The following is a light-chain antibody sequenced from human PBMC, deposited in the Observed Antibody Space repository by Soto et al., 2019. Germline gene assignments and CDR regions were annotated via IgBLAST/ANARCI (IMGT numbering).Light chain of an antibody. J-gene: IGKJ2*01. CDR2: GAY. CDR3: QQYSGWPYT. V-gene: IGKV3-15*01. Sequence: EIVMTQSPATLAVSPGESATLSCRASQSISNHLTWYQQKPGQPPRLLIYGAYTRATVIPARFSGSGSGTEFTLTISHVQSEDFAVYYCQQYSGWPYTFVPGTKLEIK. CDR1: QSISNH.